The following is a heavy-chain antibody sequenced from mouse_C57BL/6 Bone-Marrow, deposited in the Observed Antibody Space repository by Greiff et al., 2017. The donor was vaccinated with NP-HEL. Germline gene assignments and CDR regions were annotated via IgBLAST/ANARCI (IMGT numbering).Heavy chain of an antibody. J-gene: IGHJ4*01. CDR1: GFSLTSYG. CDR3: ARTYGNYDAMDY. Sequence: VQLQQSGPGLVQPSQCLSITCTVSGFSLTSYGVHWVRQSPGKGLEWLGVIWSGGSTDYNAAFISRLSISKDNSKSQVFFKMNSLQADDTAIYYCARTYGNYDAMDYWGQGTSVTVSS. D-gene: IGHD2-1*01. CDR2: IWSGGST. V-gene: IGHV2-2*01.